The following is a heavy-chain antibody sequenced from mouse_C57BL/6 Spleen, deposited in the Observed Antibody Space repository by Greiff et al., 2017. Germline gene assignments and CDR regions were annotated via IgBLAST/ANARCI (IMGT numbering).Heavy chain of an antibody. Sequence: EVKLQESGGDLVKPGGSLKLSCAASGFTFSSYGMSWVRQTPDKRLEWVATISSGGSYTYYTDSVKGRFTISRDNAKNTLYLQMSSLKSEDTAMYYCARQDYYGSSYGAMDYWGQGTSVTVSS. CDR2: ISSGGSYT. D-gene: IGHD1-1*01. CDR3: ARQDYYGSSYGAMDY. J-gene: IGHJ4*01. CDR1: GFTFSSYG. V-gene: IGHV5-6*01.